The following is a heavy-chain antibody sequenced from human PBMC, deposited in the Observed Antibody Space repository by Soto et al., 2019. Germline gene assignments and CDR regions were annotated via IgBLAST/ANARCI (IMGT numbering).Heavy chain of an antibody. CDR1: GFTFSDSA. CDR2: IRSKANSYAT. CDR3: TSLRFTVTPGFDY. D-gene: IGHD4-17*01. J-gene: IGHJ4*02. Sequence: EVQLVESGGGLVQPGGSLKLSCAASGFTFSDSAMHWVRQASGKGLEWVGRIRSKANSYATAYAASVKGRFTISRDDSKNTAYLQMNSLKTEDTAVYYCTSLRFTVTPGFDYWGQGTLVTVSS. V-gene: IGHV3-73*01.